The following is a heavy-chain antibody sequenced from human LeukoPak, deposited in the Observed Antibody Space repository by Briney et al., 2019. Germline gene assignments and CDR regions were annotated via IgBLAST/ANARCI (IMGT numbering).Heavy chain of an antibody. D-gene: IGHD3-22*01. J-gene: IGHJ3*02. V-gene: IGHV1-69*05. CDR3: ASPYYYDSSGYPDAFDI. CDR1: GGTFSSYV. CDR2: IIPIFGTA. Sequence: SVKVSCKASGGTFSSYVISWVRQAPGQGLEWMGRIIPIFGTANYAQKFQGRVTITTDESTSTAYMELSSLRSEDTAVYYCASPYYYDSSGYPDAFDIWGQGTMVTVSS.